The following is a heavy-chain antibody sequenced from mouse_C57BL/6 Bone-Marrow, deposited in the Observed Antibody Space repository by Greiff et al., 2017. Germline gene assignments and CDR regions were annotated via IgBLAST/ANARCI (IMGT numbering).Heavy chain of an antibody. D-gene: IGHD2-10*02. CDR3: TCRYGNYEAWFAY. CDR1: GYTFTSYW. CDR2: IYPGNSDT. Sequence: EVQLQESGAVLARPGASVKMSCKTSGYTFTSYWMHWVKQRPGQGLEWIGAIYPGNSDTSYNQKFKGKAKLTAVTSASTAYMELSSLTSEDSAVYYCTCRYGNYEAWFAYWGQGTLVTVSA. J-gene: IGHJ3*01. V-gene: IGHV1-5*01.